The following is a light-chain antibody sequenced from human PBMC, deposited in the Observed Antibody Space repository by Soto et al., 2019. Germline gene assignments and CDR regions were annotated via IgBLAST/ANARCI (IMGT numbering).Light chain of an antibody. CDR2: DAS. V-gene: IGKV1-5*01. Sequence: DIQMTQSPSTLSASVGDRVTITCRASQSICSWLAWYQQKPGKAPKLLIYDASSLESGVPSRFSGSGSGTEFTLTISSLQPDDFATYYCQQYNSYWYTFGQGTKLEIK. CDR3: QQYNSYWYT. J-gene: IGKJ2*01. CDR1: QSICSW.